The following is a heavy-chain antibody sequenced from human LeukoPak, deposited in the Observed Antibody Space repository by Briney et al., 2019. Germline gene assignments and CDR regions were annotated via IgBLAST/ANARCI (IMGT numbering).Heavy chain of an antibody. Sequence: GGSLRLSCAASGFTFDDYAMHWVRQAPGKGLEWVSGISWSSGSIGYADSVKGRFTISRDNAKNSLYLQMNSLRAEDMALYYCAKARYSSGWYYFDYWGQGTLVTVSS. J-gene: IGHJ4*02. V-gene: IGHV3-9*03. CDR1: GFTFDDYA. CDR3: AKARYSSGWYYFDY. D-gene: IGHD6-19*01. CDR2: ISWSSGSI.